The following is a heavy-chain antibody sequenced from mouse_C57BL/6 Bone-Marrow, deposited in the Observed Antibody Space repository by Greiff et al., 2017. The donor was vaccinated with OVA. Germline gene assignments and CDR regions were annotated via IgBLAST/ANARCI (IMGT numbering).Heavy chain of an antibody. CDR2: IYPRSGNT. CDR1: GYTFTSYG. D-gene: IGHD1-1*01. V-gene: IGHV1-81*01. J-gene: IGHJ1*03. CDR3: ASGPYGSSYLYWYFDV. Sequence: VQVVESGAELARPGASVKLSCKASGYTFTSYGISWVKQRTGQGLEWIGEIYPRSGNTYYNEKFKGKATLTADKSSSTAYMELRSLTSEDSAVYFCASGPYGSSYLYWYFDVWGTGTTVTVSS.